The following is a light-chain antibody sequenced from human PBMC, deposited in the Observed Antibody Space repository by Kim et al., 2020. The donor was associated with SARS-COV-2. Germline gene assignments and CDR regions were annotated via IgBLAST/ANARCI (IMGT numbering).Light chain of an antibody. CDR2: ETS. CDR3: QQFGGSSYT. Sequence: EIVLTQSPGTLALSPGERATLSCRASQSVASGFLAWYQQKPGQAPTLLIYETSTRATGIPDRFSGSGSGTDFTLTISGLEPEDFAVYYCQQFGGSSYTFGEGTKVEI. CDR1: QSVASGF. V-gene: IGKV3-20*01. J-gene: IGKJ2*01.